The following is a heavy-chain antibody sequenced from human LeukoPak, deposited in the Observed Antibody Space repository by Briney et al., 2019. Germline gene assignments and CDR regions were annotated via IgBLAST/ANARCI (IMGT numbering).Heavy chain of an antibody. CDR2: ISGSGGQT. Sequence: PGGSLRLSCAASGITLSSHAMSWVRQAPGKGLEWVSLISGSGGQTYYGDSVKGRFTISRDNSKNTFYLQMNSLRADDTAVYYCAKGGEDTMRDGYNYYYYYMEVWGKGTTVTVSS. CDR3: AKGGEDTMRDGYNYYYYYMEV. CDR1: GITLSSHA. D-gene: IGHD5-24*01. J-gene: IGHJ6*03. V-gene: IGHV3-23*01.